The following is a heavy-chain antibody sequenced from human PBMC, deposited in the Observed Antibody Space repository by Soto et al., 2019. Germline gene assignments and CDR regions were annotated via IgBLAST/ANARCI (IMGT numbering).Heavy chain of an antibody. CDR3: ARDPDIVVVVAATLYYGMDV. V-gene: IGHV1-69*13. Sequence: RASVKVSCKASGGTFSSYAISWVRQAPGQGLEWMGGIIPIFGTANYAQKFQGRVTITADESTSTAYMELSSLRSEDTAVYYCARDPDIVVVVAATLYYGMDVWGQGTTVTVSS. CDR1: GGTFSSYA. J-gene: IGHJ6*02. D-gene: IGHD2-15*01. CDR2: IIPIFGTA.